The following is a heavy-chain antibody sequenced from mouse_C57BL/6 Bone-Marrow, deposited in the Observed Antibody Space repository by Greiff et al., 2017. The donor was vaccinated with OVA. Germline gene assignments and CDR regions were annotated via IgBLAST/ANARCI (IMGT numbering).Heavy chain of an antibody. CDR1: GFTFSSYA. D-gene: IGHD1-1*01. CDR3: AREGITTVFDY. J-gene: IGHJ2*01. CDR2: ISDGGSYT. Sequence: EVKVVESGGGLVKPGGSLKLSCAASGFTFSSYAMSWVRQTPEKRLEWVATISDGGSYTDYPDNVKGRFTISRDNAKNNLYLQMSHLKSEDTAMYYCAREGITTVFDYWGQGTTLTVSS. V-gene: IGHV5-4*01.